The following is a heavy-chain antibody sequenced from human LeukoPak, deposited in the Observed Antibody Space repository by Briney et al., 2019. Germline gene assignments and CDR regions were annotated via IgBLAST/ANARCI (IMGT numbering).Heavy chain of an antibody. Sequence: GGSLRLSCAASGFRVGDNFMNWVRQAPGKGREWGSVIYNDGVTDSTESVRGRFTISRDKSKNTLYLQMNSLRAEDTAVYYCARGDYRSWETLFYWGPGTLVTVSS. V-gene: IGHV3-66*01. CDR1: GFRVGDNF. D-gene: IGHD1-26*01. CDR2: IYNDGVT. CDR3: ARGDYRSWETLFY. J-gene: IGHJ4*02.